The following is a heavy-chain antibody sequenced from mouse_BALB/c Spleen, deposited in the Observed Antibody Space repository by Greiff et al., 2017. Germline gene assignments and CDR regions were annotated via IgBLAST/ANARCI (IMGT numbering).Heavy chain of an antibody. Sequence: EVQLKESGPGLVKPSQSLSLTCSVTGYSITSGYYWNWIRQFPGNKLEWMGYISYDGSNNYNPSLKNRISITRDTSKNQFFLKLNSVTTEDTATYYCARATVVATRDAMDYWGQGTSVTVSS. CDR3: ARATVVATRDAMDY. CDR1: GYSITSGYY. V-gene: IGHV3-6*02. D-gene: IGHD1-1*01. CDR2: ISYDGSN. J-gene: IGHJ4*01.